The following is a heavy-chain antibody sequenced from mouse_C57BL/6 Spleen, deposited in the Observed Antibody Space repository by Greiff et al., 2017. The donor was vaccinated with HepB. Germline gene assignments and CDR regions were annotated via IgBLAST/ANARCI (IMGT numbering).Heavy chain of an antibody. CDR3: ARARHHYYSSIFFDY. D-gene: IGHD1-1*01. CDR2: INPNNGGT. J-gene: IGHJ2*01. V-gene: IGHV1-26*01. CDR1: GYTFTDYY. Sequence: EVQLQQSGAELVKPGASVKMSCKASGYTFTDYYMHWVKQSPGKSLEWIGDINPNNGGTSYNQKFKGKATLTVDKSSSTAYMELRSLTSEDSAVYYCARARHHYYSSIFFDYWGQGTTLTVSS.